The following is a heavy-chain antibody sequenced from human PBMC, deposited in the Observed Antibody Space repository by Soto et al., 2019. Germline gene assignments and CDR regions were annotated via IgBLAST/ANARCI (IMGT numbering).Heavy chain of an antibody. CDR2: MNPHSGDA. Sequence: QVQLVQSGAEVKKPGASVKVSCKASGYTFTSYDLNWVRQATGQGLEWMGWMNPHSGDAGYADNFQGRVTMTRDTSISTAYMELSTLSSVATAVYYCARGADYYGSGCSYFDYWGQGILVTVSS. V-gene: IGHV1-8*01. J-gene: IGHJ4*02. CDR1: GYTFTSYD. D-gene: IGHD3-10*01. CDR3: ARGADYYGSGCSYFDY.